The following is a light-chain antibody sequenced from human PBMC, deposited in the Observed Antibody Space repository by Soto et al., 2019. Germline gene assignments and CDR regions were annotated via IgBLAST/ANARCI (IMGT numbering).Light chain of an antibody. CDR1: RKISSSY. CDR2: GAS. V-gene: IGKV3-20*01. Sequence: EIVLTQGPATLSFSPGKRATRSRASRKISSSYLAWYQQKPGQAPRLLIYGASSRATGIPDRFSGSGSGTDFTLTISRLEPEDFAVYYCQQYGRTFGQRAKV. CDR3: QQYGRT. J-gene: IGKJ1*01.